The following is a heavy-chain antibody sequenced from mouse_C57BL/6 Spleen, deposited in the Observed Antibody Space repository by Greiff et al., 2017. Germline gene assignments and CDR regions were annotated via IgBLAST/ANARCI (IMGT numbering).Heavy chain of an antibody. V-gene: IGHV5-6*01. D-gene: IGHD5-1*01. J-gene: IGHJ2*01. CDR1: GFTFSSYG. CDR2: ISSGGSYT. CDR3: ARHRDLHQYYFDY. Sequence: EVQVVESGGDLVKPGGSLKLSCAASGFTFSSYGMSWVRQTPDKRLEWVATISSGGSYTYYPDSVKGRFTISRDNANNTLYLQLSSLKSEDTAMYYCARHRDLHQYYFDYWGQGTTLTVSS.